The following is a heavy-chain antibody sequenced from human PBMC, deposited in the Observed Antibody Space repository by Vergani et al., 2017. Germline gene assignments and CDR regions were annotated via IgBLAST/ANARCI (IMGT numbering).Heavy chain of an antibody. J-gene: IGHJ4*02. D-gene: IGHD2-21*02. CDR2: IYHSGST. V-gene: IGHV4-38-2*01. Sequence: QVQLQESGPGLVKPSETLSLTCAVSGYSISSGYYWGWIRQPPGKGLEWIGSIYHSGSTYYNPSLKSRVTISVDTSKNQFSLKLSSVTAADTAVYYCARAPGGDRSNETFDYWGQGTLVTVSS. CDR1: GYSISSGYY. CDR3: ARAPGGDRSNETFDY.